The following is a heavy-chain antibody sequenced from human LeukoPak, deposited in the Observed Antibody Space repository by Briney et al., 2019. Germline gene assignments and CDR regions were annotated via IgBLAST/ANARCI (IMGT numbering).Heavy chain of an antibody. Sequence: PGRSLRLSCAASGFTFSSYGMHWVRQAPGKGLEWVAVISYDGSNKYYADSVKGRFTISGDNSKNTLYLQMNSLRAEDTAVYYCAKDRENSGSYYFDYWGQGTLVTVSS. CDR1: GFTFSSYG. D-gene: IGHD1-26*01. V-gene: IGHV3-30*18. J-gene: IGHJ4*02. CDR2: ISYDGSNK. CDR3: AKDRENSGSYYFDY.